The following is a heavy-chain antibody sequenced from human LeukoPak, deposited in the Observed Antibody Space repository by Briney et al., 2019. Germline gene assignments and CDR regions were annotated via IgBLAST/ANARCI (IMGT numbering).Heavy chain of an antibody. J-gene: IGHJ6*03. D-gene: IGHD3-3*01. Sequence: PSETLSLTCTVSGGSISSYYWSWIRQPPGKGLEWIGYIYYSGSTNYNPSLKSRVTISVDTSKNQFSLKLSSVTAADTAVYYCARVGVYDFWSGHGLGYYYYMDVWGKGTTVTVSS. V-gene: IGHV4-59*01. CDR1: GGSISSYY. CDR2: IYYSGST. CDR3: ARVGVYDFWSGHGLGYYYYMDV.